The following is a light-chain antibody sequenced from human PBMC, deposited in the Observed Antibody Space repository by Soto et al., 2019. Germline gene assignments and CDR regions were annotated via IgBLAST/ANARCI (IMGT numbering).Light chain of an antibody. V-gene: IGLV2-18*02. J-gene: IGLJ1*01. Sequence: QSVLXQXPSXSGSPGXSXXISXXGTSSXVGSYNRVSWYQQPPGTAPXXXXXXVSNRPSGVPDRFSGSKSGNTASLTISGLQPEDEADYYCNSYTSSNTYVFGTGTKLTVL. CDR3: NSYTSSNTYV. CDR1: SSXVGSYNR. CDR2: XVS.